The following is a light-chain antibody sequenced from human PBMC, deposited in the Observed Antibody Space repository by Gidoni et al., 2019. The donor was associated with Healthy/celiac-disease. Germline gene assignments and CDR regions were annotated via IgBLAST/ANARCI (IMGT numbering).Light chain of an antibody. CDR3: QAWDSSTAV. CDR1: KLGDKY. J-gene: IGLJ2*01. CDR2: QDS. Sequence: SELTQPPPLSVSTGPTASITCSGDKLGDKYSCWYQQKPGQSPVLVIYQDSKRPSGIPERFSGSNSGNTATLTISGTQAMDEADYYCQAWDSSTAVFGGGTKLTVL. V-gene: IGLV3-1*01.